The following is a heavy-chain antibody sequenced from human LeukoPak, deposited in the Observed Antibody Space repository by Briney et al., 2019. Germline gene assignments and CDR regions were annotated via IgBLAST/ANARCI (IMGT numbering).Heavy chain of an antibody. CDR3: ARGRGYDFWSGYYPYYYYGMDV. Sequence: SETLSLTCAVYGGSFSGYYWSWIRQPPGKGLEWIGEINHSGSTNYNPSLKSRVTISVDTSKNQFSLKLSSVTAADTAVYYCARGRGYDFWSGYYPYYYYGMDVWGQGTTVTVSS. J-gene: IGHJ6*02. CDR1: GGSFSGYY. V-gene: IGHV4-34*01. D-gene: IGHD3-3*01. CDR2: INHSGST.